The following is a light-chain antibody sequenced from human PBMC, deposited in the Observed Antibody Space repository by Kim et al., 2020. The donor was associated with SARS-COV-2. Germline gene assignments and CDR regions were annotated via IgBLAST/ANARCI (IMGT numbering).Light chain of an antibody. CDR1: QGISKY. J-gene: IGKJ4*01. V-gene: IGKV1-9*01. Sequence: ASVGDRVTITCRASQGISKYLVWYQQKPGKAPNLLIYGASTLQSGVPSRFSGSGSGTEFTLTISSLQPEDFATYYCHQLNSYPLTFGGGTKVDIK. CDR3: HQLNSYPLT. CDR2: GAS.